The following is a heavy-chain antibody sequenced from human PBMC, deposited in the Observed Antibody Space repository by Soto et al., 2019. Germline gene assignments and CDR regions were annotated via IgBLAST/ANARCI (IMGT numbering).Heavy chain of an antibody. V-gene: IGHV1-18*01. CDR3: AKDLDDGGRYWYFAL. CDR1: GYTLTHYG. D-gene: IGHD4-17*01. Sequence: QVQLVQSGAEVKKPGASVKVSCRASGYTLTHYGITWVRQAPGQGLEWVGWINPDNGGKHTVHRVLDRRSLAMCRWTTSAYMELTSLIYDYPSVYYWAKDLDDGGRYWYFALWGRCTLVTVSS. J-gene: IGHJ2*01. CDR2: INPDNGGK.